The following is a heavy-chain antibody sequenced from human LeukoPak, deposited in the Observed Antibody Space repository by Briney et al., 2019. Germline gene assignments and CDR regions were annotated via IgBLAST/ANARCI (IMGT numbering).Heavy chain of an antibody. V-gene: IGHV3-30*03. CDR2: ISYDGSKK. CDR3: ARGPLIAAAGTW. J-gene: IGHJ4*02. D-gene: IGHD6-13*01. Sequence: GGSLRLSCAASGFTFSSYGMNWVRQAPGKGLEWVAGISYDGSKKYSADSVEGRFTISRDNAKNSLFLQMNSLRAEDTAVYYCARGPLIAAAGTWWGQGTLVTVSS. CDR1: GFTFSSYG.